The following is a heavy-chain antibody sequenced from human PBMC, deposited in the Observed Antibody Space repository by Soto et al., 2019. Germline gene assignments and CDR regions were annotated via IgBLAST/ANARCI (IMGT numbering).Heavy chain of an antibody. CDR2: ISGSGGST. Sequence: EVQLLESGGGLVQPGGSLRLSCAASGFTFSGYAMSWVRQAPGKGLEWVSAISGSGGSTYYADSVKGRFTFSRDNSKNTLYLQMNSLRAEDTAVYYCAKITGWFGDFDYWGQGTLVTVSS. D-gene: IGHD3-10*01. J-gene: IGHJ4*02. CDR3: AKITGWFGDFDY. V-gene: IGHV3-23*01. CDR1: GFTFSGYA.